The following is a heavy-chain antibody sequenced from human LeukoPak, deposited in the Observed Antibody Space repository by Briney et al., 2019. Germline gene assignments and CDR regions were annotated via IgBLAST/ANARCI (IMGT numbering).Heavy chain of an antibody. V-gene: IGHV1-24*01. CDR1: GYTLTELS. CDR3: ATGDGAVAAPLDY. J-gene: IGHJ4*02. D-gene: IGHD6-19*01. Sequence: GASVKVSCKVSGYTLTELSMHWVRQAPGKGLERMAGFDPEDGETIYAQKFQGRVTMTEDTSTDTAYMELSSLRSEDTAVYYCATGDGAVAAPLDYWGQGTLVTVSS. CDR2: FDPEDGET.